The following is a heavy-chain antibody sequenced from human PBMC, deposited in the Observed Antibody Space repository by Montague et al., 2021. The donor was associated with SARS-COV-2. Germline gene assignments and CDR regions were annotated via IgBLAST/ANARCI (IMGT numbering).Heavy chain of an antibody. CDR1: GFTFSSYD. J-gene: IGHJ4*02. V-gene: IGHV3-48*03. Sequence: SLRLSCAASGFTFSSYDITWVRQAPGKGLEWVSYISSSGSTIYYAYSVKVRSTISLDNAKNSLYLQMNSLRAEDTAVYYFASRAPTRIVLMVYAIGGYFDDWGQGTLVTVSS. D-gene: IGHD2-8*01. CDR3: ASRAPTRIVLMVYAIGGYFDD. CDR2: ISSSGSTI.